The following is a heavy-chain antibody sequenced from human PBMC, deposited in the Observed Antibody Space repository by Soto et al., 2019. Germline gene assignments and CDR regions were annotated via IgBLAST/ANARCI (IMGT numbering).Heavy chain of an antibody. D-gene: IGHD5-18*01. V-gene: IGHV4-31*03. Sequence: SLTCTVSGGSIRSGGYYWSWVRQSPRRGLEWIGNIYYSGSTYYNPSLKSRLTISVDTSKNQFSLNLSSVTAADTAVYYCARDRLMATAGTARHYFGLDVWGQGTTVTVSS. J-gene: IGHJ6*02. CDR2: IYYSGST. CDR1: GGSIRSGGYY. CDR3: ARDRLMATAGTARHYFGLDV.